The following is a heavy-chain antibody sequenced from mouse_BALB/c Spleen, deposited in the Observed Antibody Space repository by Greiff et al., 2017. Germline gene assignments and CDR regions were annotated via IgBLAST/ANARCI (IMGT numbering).Heavy chain of an antibody. CDR1: GYSFTSYY. CDR3: ASYDGPGAY. CDR2: IDPFNGGT. Sequence: VQLKQSGPELMKPGASVKISCKASGYSFTSYYMHWVKQSHGKSLEWIGYIDPFNGGTSYNQKFKGKATLTVDKSSSTAYMHLSSLTSEDSAVYYCASYDGPGAYWGQGTLVTVSA. J-gene: IGHJ3*01. D-gene: IGHD2-3*01. V-gene: IGHV1S135*01.